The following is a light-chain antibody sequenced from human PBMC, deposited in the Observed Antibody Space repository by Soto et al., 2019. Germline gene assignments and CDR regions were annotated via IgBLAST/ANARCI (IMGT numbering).Light chain of an antibody. J-gene: IGLJ3*02. CDR3: AAWDDSLQGV. CDR1: SSNIGSNY. V-gene: IGLV1-47*01. Sequence: HSVLTQPPSASGTPGQRVTISCSGSSSNIGSNYVYWYQQLPGTAPKLLIYRNNQRPSGVPDRFSGSKSGTSASLAISGLRSEDEADYYCAAWDDSLQGVFGGGTKVTVL. CDR2: RNN.